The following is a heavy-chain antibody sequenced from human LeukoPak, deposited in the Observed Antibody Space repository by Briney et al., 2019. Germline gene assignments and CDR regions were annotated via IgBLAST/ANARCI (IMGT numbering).Heavy chain of an antibody. CDR1: GVSISSGTHY. J-gene: IGHJ5*02. CDR3: ARHDYDLLTGYTINWFDP. V-gene: IGHV4-39*01. CDR2: IFYRGTT. Sequence: SETLSLTCTVSGVSISSGTHYWGWVRQPPGKGLEWVGSIFYRGTTFYSPPLKSRVTVSIDTSENQFPLNLNSVTAADTAVYYCARHDYDLLTGYTINWFDPWGQGILVTVSS. D-gene: IGHD3-9*01.